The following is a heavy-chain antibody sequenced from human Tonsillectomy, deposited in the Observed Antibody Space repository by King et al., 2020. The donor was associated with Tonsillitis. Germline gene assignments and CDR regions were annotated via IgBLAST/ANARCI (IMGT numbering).Heavy chain of an antibody. V-gene: IGHV3-30-3*01. J-gene: IGHJ4*02. CDR2: ISYDGSNK. CDR3: ARDPNVVGAGYWFDY. CDR1: GFTFSSYA. Sequence: VQLVESGGGVVQPGRSLRLSCAASGFTFSSYAMHWVRQAPGKGLEWVAVISYDGSNKYYADSVKGRFTISRDNSKNTLYLQMNSLRAEDTAVYYCARDPNVVGAGYWFDYWGQGTLVTVSS. D-gene: IGHD1-26*01.